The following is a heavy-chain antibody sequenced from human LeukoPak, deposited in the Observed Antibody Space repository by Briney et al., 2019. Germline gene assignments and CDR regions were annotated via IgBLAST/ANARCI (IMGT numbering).Heavy chain of an antibody. J-gene: IGHJ2*01. V-gene: IGHV3-48*03. CDR3: ARAHLPPWFDL. CDR2: ISSTGYTI. Sequence: GGSLRLSCAPSGFTFSSYEMNWVRQAPGRGLEWVSYISSTGYTIKYADSVKGRFTISRDNSKNSLFLQMNSLRGEDTAVYYCARAHLPPWFDLWGRGTLVTVSS. CDR1: GFTFSSYE.